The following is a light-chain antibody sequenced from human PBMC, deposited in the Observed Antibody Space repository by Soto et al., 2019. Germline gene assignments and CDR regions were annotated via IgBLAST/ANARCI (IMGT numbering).Light chain of an antibody. CDR1: SSDVGSYNL. Sequence: QSVLTQPASVSGSPGQSITISCTGTSSDVGSYNLVSWYQQHPGKAPKLMIYEGSKRPSGVSNRFSGSKSGNTASLTISGLQAEDEAEYYCCSYAGSSTHVVFGGGTTLTVL. CDR2: EGS. CDR3: CSYAGSSTHVV. J-gene: IGLJ2*01. V-gene: IGLV2-23*01.